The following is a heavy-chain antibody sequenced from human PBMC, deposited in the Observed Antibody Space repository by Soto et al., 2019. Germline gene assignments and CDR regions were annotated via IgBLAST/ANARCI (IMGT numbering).Heavy chain of an antibody. Sequence: EVQLLESGGGLVQPGGSLRLSCAASGFTFSSYAMSVVRQAPGKGLELVSAISGSGGSTYYADSVKGRFTISRDNSENTLSLQMNSLRAEDTAVAYCAQPPTEGFDYWGKGTLVTVSS. J-gene: IGHJ4*02. V-gene: IGHV3-23*01. CDR2: ISGSGGST. CDR3: AQPPTEGFDY. CDR1: GFTFSSYA.